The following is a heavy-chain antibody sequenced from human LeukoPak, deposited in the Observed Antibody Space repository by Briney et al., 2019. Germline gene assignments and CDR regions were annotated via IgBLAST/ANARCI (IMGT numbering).Heavy chain of an antibody. CDR2: ISSSSSTI. CDR3: AKDRSTYSYGYADFDY. D-gene: IGHD5-18*01. V-gene: IGHV3-48*04. Sequence: PGGSLRLSCAASGFTFSSYSMNWVRQAPGKGLEWVSYISSSSSTIYYADSVKGRFTISRDNAKNSLYLQMNSLRAEDTAVYYCAKDRSTYSYGYADFDYWGQGTLVTVSS. CDR1: GFTFSSYS. J-gene: IGHJ4*02.